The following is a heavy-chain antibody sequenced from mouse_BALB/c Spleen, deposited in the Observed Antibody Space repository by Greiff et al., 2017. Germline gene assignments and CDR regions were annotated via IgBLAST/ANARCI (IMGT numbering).Heavy chain of an antibody. J-gene: IGHJ3*01. CDR3: ASGDYAFAY. CDR2: ISYDGSN. CDR1: GYSITSGYY. V-gene: IGHV3-6*02. Sequence: VQLKESGPGLVKPSQSLSLTCSVTGYSITSGYYWNWIRQFPGNKLEWMGYISYDGSNNYNPSLKNRISITRDTSKNQFFLKLNSVTTEDTATYYCASGDYAFAYWGQGTLVTVSA. D-gene: IGHD2-4*01.